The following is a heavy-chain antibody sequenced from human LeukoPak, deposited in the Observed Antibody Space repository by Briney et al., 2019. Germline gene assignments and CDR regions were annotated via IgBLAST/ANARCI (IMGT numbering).Heavy chain of an antibody. J-gene: IGHJ3*02. Sequence: GESLKISCKGSGYSFTSYWIGWVRQMPGKGLEWMGIIYPGDSDTRYSPSFQGQVTISADKFISTAYLQWSSLKASDTAMYYCARPRSQLLRNDAFDIWGQGTMVTVSS. V-gene: IGHV5-51*01. CDR3: ARPRSQLLRNDAFDI. CDR2: IYPGDSDT. CDR1: GYSFTSYW. D-gene: IGHD2-2*01.